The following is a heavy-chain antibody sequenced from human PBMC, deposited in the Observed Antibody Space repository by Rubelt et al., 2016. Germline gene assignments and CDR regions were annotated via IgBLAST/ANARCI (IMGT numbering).Heavy chain of an antibody. Sequence: EVQLLESGGGLVQPGGSLRLSCAASGFTVSDIYMSWVRQAPGKGLDWVSVIYSGGDTYYADSVKGRFTISRDNSKNALYLQMNSLRAEDAAVYYCARGSSSDSAFHYWGQGTLVTVSS. CDR1: GFTVSDIY. J-gene: IGHJ4*02. CDR2: IYSGGDT. CDR3: ARGSSSDSAFHY. D-gene: IGHD3-22*01. V-gene: IGHV3-53*01.